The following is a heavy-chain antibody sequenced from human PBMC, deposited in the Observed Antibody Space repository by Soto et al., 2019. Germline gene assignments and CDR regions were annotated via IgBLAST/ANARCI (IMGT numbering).Heavy chain of an antibody. CDR3: ARRLRLGELSFQDY. CDR1: GFTFSDYY. Sequence: GGSLRLSCAASGFTFSDYYMSWIRQAPGKGLEWVSYISSSGSTIYYADSVKGRFTISRDNAKSSLYLQMNSLRAEDTAVYYCARRLRLGELSFQDYWGQGTLVTVSS. V-gene: IGHV3-11*01. CDR2: ISSSGSTI. J-gene: IGHJ4*02. D-gene: IGHD3-16*02.